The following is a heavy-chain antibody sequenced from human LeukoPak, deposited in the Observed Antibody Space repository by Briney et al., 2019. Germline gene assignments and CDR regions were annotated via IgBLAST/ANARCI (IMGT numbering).Heavy chain of an antibody. J-gene: IGHJ6*02. Sequence: SETLSLTCTVSGGSISSYYWSWIRQPPGKGLEWIGYIYYSGSTNYNPSLKSRVTISVDTSKNKFSLKLSSVTAADTAVYYCARRGSSGWPYYYYGMDVWGQGTTVTVSS. CDR3: ARRGSSGWPYYYYGMDV. V-gene: IGHV4-59*01. D-gene: IGHD6-19*01. CDR1: GGSISSYY. CDR2: IYYSGST.